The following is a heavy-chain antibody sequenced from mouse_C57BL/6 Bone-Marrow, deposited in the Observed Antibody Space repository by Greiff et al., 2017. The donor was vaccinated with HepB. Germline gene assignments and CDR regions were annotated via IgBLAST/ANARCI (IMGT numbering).Heavy chain of an antibody. D-gene: IGHD1-1*01. CDR3: ARSLIITTVVADWYFDV. CDR2: IRNKANGYTT. V-gene: IGHV7-3*01. J-gene: IGHJ1*03. CDR1: GFTFTDYY. Sequence: EVHLVESGGGLVQPGGSLSLSCAASGFTFTDYYMSWVRQPPGKALEWLGFIRNKANGYTTEYSASVKGRFTISRDNSQSILYLQMNALRAEDSATYYCARSLIITTVVADWYFDVWGTGTTVTVSS.